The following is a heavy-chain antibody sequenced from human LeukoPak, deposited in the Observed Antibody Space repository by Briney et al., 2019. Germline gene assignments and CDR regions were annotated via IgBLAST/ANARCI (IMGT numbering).Heavy chain of an antibody. CDR3: ARQNKIMITFGGVIVNWFDP. J-gene: IGHJ5*02. CDR2: IYYSGST. D-gene: IGHD3-16*02. V-gene: IGHV4-39*01. CDR1: GGSISSSSYY. Sequence: SETLSLTCTVSGGSISSSSYYWGWIRQPPGKGLECIGSIYYSGSTYYNPSLKSRVTISVDTSKNQFSLKLSSVTAADTAVYYCARQNKIMITFGGVIVNWFDPWGQGTLVTVSS.